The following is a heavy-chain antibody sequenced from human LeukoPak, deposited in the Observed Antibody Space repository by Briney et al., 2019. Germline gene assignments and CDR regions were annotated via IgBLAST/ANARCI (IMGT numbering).Heavy chain of an antibody. J-gene: IGHJ4*02. V-gene: IGHV4-38-2*01. D-gene: IGHD3-3*01. Sequence: SETLSLTCAVSGYSISSDYYCGWIRQPPGKGLEWIGSIYHSGTTYYNPSLKSRVTISVDTSKNQFSLKLSSVTAADTAVYYCARHLNSIFGVVTPDYWGQGTLVTASS. CDR3: ARHLNSIFGVVTPDY. CDR2: IYHSGTT. CDR1: GYSISSDYY.